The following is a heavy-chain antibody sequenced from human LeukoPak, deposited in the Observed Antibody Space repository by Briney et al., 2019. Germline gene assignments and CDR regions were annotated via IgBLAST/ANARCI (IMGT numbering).Heavy chain of an antibody. CDR1: GYIFTNYW. Sequence: GESLKISCKGSGYIFTNYWIGWVRQMPGKGLEWMGIIYPDDSDTRYSPSFRGQFTFSADKSISTAYLQWSSLKASDTAMYYCARPSAYGEDAFDVGGQGTLVTVSS. J-gene: IGHJ3*01. CDR2: IYPDDSDT. D-gene: IGHD2-21*01. V-gene: IGHV5-51*01. CDR3: ARPSAYGEDAFDV.